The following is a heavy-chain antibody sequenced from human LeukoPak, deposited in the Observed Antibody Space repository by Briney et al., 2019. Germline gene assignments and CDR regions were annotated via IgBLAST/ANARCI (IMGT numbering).Heavy chain of an antibody. CDR3: ARVIAAAGTERLPGWFDP. CDR2: IYTSGST. Sequence: SETLSLTCTVSAVSISSYYWSWIRQPAGKGLEWIGLIYTSGSTNYNPSLKSRVTMSVDTSKNQFSLKLSSVTAADTAVYYCARVIAAAGTERLPGWFDPWGQGTLVSVSS. V-gene: IGHV4-4*07. D-gene: IGHD6-13*01. J-gene: IGHJ5*02. CDR1: AVSISSYY.